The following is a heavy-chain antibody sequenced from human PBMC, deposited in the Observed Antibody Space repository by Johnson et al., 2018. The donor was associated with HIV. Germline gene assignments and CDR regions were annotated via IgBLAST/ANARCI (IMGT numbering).Heavy chain of an antibody. CDR2: ISGSTI. D-gene: IGHD3-10*01. CDR1: RLTLSDSY. CDR3: ARAHYGSGSLDI. V-gene: IGHV3-11*04. J-gene: IGHJ3*02. Sequence: QVQLVESGGGLVKPGGSLRLSCVASRLTLSDSYMSWIREAPGKGLEWVSYISGSTIYYADSVKGRFTISRDNAKNSLYLQMNSLRAEDTAVYYCARAHYGSGSLDIWGQGTMVTVSS.